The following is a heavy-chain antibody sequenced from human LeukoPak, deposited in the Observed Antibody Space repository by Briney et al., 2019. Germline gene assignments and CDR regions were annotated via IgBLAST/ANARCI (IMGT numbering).Heavy chain of an antibody. Sequence: ASVKVSCKASGYTFTGYYTHWVRQAPGQGLEWMGWINPNSGGTDYARKFQGRVTMTRDTSISTAYMELKWLGSDDTAVYYCARGGYCSSGNCFVLAAEFDYWGQGTLVTVSS. D-gene: IGHD2-15*01. CDR3: ARGGYCSSGNCFVLAAEFDY. CDR1: GYTFTGYY. J-gene: IGHJ4*02. V-gene: IGHV1-2*02. CDR2: INPNSGGT.